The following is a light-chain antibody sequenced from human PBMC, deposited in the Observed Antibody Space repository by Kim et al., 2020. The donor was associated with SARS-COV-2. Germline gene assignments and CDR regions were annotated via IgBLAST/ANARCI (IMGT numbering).Light chain of an antibody. CDR2: GNN. CDR3: QSYDSSLSGWV. CDR1: SSNIGAGYE. Sequence: QRFTLSCTGSSSNIGAGYEVHWYRLLPGSAPKLLIYGNNNRPSGVADRFSGSNSGTSASLAITGLQAEDEADYYCQSYDSSLSGWVFGGGTQLTVL. J-gene: IGLJ3*02. V-gene: IGLV1-40*01.